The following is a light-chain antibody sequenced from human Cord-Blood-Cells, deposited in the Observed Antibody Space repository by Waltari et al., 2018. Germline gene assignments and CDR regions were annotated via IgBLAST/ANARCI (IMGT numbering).Light chain of an antibody. J-gene: IGKJ4*01. CDR3: QQYDNLPLT. V-gene: IGKV1-33*01. CDR2: DAS. Sequence: DIQINQSTSSLYASVGDRVTITCQASQDMSNYLNWYQQKPGKAPKLLNYDASNLETGDPSRFSGSGSGTDFTFTISSLQPEDIATYYCQQYDNLPLTFGGGTKVEIK. CDR1: QDMSNY.